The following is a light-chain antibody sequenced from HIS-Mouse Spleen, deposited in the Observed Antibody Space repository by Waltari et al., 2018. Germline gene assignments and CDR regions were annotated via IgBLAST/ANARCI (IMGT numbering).Light chain of an antibody. V-gene: IGKV4-1*01. CDR1: QSVLYSSNNKNY. Sequence: DIVMTQSPDSLAVSLGERATINCKSRQSVLYSSNNKNYLDWYQQKPGQPPKLLIYWASTRESGVPDRFSGSRSGTDFTLTISSLQAEDVAVYYCQQYYSTPYTFGQGTKLEIK. J-gene: IGKJ2*01. CDR3: QQYYSTPYT. CDR2: WAS.